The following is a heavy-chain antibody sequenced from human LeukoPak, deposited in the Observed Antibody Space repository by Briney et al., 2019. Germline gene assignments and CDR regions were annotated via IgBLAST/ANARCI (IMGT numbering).Heavy chain of an antibody. Sequence: GGSLRLSCAASGFTFSSYAMSWVRQAPGKGLEWVSAISGSGGSTYYADSVKGRFTISRDNSKNTLYLQMNSLRAEDTAVYYCAKTVYDSSGYYPGFDYWGQGTLVTVSS. CDR1: GFTFSSYA. CDR3: AKTVYDSSGYYPGFDY. CDR2: ISGSGGST. D-gene: IGHD3-22*01. V-gene: IGHV3-23*01. J-gene: IGHJ4*02.